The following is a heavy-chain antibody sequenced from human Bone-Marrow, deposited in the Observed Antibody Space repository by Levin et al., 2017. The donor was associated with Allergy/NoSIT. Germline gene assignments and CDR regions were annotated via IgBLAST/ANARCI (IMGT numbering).Heavy chain of an antibody. CDR2: INPVNGNT. D-gene: IGHD5-18*01. V-gene: IGHV1-3*01. Sequence: ASVKVSCKASGYSFTHYAIHWVRQAPGQRLEWMGWINPVNGNTKYSQNFQGRVTITKDTSASTVYVELSSLRSEDTAVYYCSREVNPRGSSRQWIPLDWVDPWGQGPLVTVSS. CDR1: GYSFTHYA. CDR3: SREVNPRGSSRQWIPLDWVDP. J-gene: IGHJ5*02.